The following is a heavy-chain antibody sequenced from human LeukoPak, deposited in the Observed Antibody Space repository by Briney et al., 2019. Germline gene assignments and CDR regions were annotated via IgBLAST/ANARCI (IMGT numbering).Heavy chain of an antibody. D-gene: IGHD6-6*01. CDR2: ISGSGGST. CDR1: GFTFSSYA. J-gene: IGHJ6*03. Sequence: PGGSLRLSCAASGFTFSSYAISWVRQAPGKGLEWVSAISGSGGSTYYADSVKGRFTISRDNSKNTLYLQMNSLRAEDTAVYYCAKKVGSSSIFFRDSYYMDVWGKGTTVTVSS. CDR3: AKKVGSSSIFFRDSYYMDV. V-gene: IGHV3-23*01.